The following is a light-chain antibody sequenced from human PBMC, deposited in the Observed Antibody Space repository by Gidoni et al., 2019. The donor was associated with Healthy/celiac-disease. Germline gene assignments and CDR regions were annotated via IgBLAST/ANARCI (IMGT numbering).Light chain of an antibody. CDR2: DAS. J-gene: IGKJ3*01. CDR1: QSISSY. Sequence: DIQMTQSPSSLSASVADRVTITCRASQSISSYLNWYQQKPGKAPKPLIYDASSLQSGVPSRFSGSGSGTDFTLTISSLQPEDFATYYCQQSYSTPFTFGPGTKVDI. V-gene: IGKV1-39*01. CDR3: QQSYSTPFT.